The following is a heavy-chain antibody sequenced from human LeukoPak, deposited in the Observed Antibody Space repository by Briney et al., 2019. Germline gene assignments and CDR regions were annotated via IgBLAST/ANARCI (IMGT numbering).Heavy chain of an antibody. CDR1: GGSFSGYY. V-gene: IGHV4-34*01. CDR3: ARGRSYRRYRSGGSCYADRFLFDY. J-gene: IGHJ4*02. Sequence: SETLSLTCAVYGGSFSGYYWSWIRQPPGKGLEWIGEINHSGSTNYNPSLKSRVTISVDTSKNQFSLKLSSVTAADTAVYYCARGRSYRRYRSGGSCYADRFLFDYWGQGTLVTVSS. D-gene: IGHD2-15*01. CDR2: INHSGST.